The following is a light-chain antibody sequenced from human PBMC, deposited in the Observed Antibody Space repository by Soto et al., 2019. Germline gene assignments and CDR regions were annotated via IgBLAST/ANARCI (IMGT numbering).Light chain of an antibody. CDR2: GAS. J-gene: IGKJ4*01. Sequence: EIVMAQSPATLSVSPGERATLSCRASQSVSGNLAWYQQKPGQAPRLLIYGASTRATGIPARFSGSGSGTEFTLTISSLQSEDFAVYYCQQYNSYLLTFGGGTKVEIK. CDR1: QSVSGN. V-gene: IGKV3-15*01. CDR3: QQYNSYLLT.